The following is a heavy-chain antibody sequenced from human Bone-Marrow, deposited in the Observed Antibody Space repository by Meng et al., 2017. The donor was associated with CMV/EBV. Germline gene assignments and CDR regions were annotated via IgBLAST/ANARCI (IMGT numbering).Heavy chain of an antibody. CDR1: GFTFSSYG. Sequence: GESLKISCAASGFTFSSYGMHWVRQAPGKGLEWVAVIWYDGSNKYYADSVKGRFTISRDNAKNSLYLQMNSLRAEDTAVYYCASLDTAMDNDYWGQGTLVTVSS. D-gene: IGHD5-18*01. V-gene: IGHV3-33*03. CDR2: IWYDGSNK. J-gene: IGHJ4*02. CDR3: ASLDTAMDNDY.